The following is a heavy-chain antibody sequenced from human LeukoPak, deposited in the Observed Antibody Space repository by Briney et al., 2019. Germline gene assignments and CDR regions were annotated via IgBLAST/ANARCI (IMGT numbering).Heavy chain of an antibody. CDR1: GDSFSTYY. CDR2: IYTSGST. V-gene: IGHV4-4*07. D-gene: IGHD3-22*01. Sequence: SETLSLTCAVSGDSFSTYYWTWIRQPAGKGLEWIGRIYTSGSTNYNPSLKSRVTISVDTSKNQFSLKLSSVTAADTAVYYCARHGRYYDSTRYYFDYWGQGTLVTVSS. CDR3: ARHGRYYDSTRYYFDY. J-gene: IGHJ4*02.